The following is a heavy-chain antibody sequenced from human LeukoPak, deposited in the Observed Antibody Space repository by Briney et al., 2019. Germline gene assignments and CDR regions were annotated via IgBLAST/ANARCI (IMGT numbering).Heavy chain of an antibody. Sequence: NSSETLSLTCAVYGGSFSGYYWSWIRQPPGKGLEGIGEINHSGSTNYNPSLKSRVTISVDTSKNQFSLKLSSVTAANTAVHYCARVGGYNWYYSPRPYFFDYWGQGTLVTVYS. CDR3: ARVGGYNWYYSPRPYFFDY. J-gene: IGHJ4*02. V-gene: IGHV4-34*01. CDR2: INHSGST. CDR1: GGSFSGYY. D-gene: IGHD1-7*01.